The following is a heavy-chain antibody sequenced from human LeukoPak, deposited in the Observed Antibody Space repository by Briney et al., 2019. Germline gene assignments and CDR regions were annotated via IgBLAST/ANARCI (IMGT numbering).Heavy chain of an antibody. V-gene: IGHV3-23*01. J-gene: IGHJ6*02. Sequence: GGSLRLSCTAPGFTFSNYAMSWVRQAPGKGLEWVSTISGSGGSTYYADSVKGRFTISRDNSKNTLYLQMNSLRAEDTAVYYCAKSSGSYSPAWYYYGMDVWGQGTTVTVSS. CDR3: AKSSGSYSPAWYYYGMDV. D-gene: IGHD1-26*01. CDR2: ISGSGGST. CDR1: GFTFSNYA.